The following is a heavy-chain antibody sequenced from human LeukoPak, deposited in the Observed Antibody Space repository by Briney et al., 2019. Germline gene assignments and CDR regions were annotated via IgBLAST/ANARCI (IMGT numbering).Heavy chain of an antibody. CDR3: ARGGPSYGDHGY. J-gene: IGHJ4*02. Sequence: PSETLSLTCTVSGGSISSYYWSWIRQPPGKGLEWIGYIYYSGSTNYNPSLKSRVTISVDTSKNQFSLKLSSVTAADTAVYYCARGGPSYGDHGYWGQGTLVTVSS. D-gene: IGHD4-17*01. V-gene: IGHV4-59*01. CDR1: GGSISSYY. CDR2: IYYSGST.